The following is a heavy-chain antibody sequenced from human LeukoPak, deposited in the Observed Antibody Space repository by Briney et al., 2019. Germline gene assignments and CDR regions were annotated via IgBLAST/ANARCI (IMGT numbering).Heavy chain of an antibody. CDR1: GFTFSSYW. Sequence: GGSLRLSCAASGFTFSSYWMHWVRQAPGKGLVWVSRINSDGSSTNYADSVKGRFTISRDNAKNTLYLQMNSLRAEDTAVYYCARGGKAARPIWDNWVDPWGQGTLVTVSS. CDR3: ARGGKAARPIWDNWVDP. D-gene: IGHD6-6*01. V-gene: IGHV3-74*01. CDR2: INSDGSST. J-gene: IGHJ5*02.